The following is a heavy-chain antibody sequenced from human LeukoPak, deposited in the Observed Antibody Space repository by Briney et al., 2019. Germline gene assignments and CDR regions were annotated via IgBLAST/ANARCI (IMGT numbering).Heavy chain of an antibody. CDR1: GGSSSSSY. D-gene: IGHD5-12*01. J-gene: IGHJ4*02. CDR3: AIMGLWGSGFDSFDS. CDR2: IHSSGST. Sequence: SETLSLTCTFSGGSSSSSYWSWIRQPAGKGLQWIGRIHSSGSTNYNPSLKSRVSMTVDTSKNQFSLNVDSVTAADTAIYYCAIMGLWGSGFDSFDSWGQGTLVTVSS. V-gene: IGHV4-4*07.